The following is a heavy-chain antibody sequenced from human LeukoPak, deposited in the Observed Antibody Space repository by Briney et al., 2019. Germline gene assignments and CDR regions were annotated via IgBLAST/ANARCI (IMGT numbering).Heavy chain of an antibody. D-gene: IGHD2-2*01. J-gene: IGHJ5*02. CDR3: AGGEDIVVGLFDP. CDR1: GFTFSNYA. CDR2: ISGSGGST. Sequence: GGSLRLSCAASGFTFSNYAMSWVRQAPGKGLEWVSFISGSGGSTYYADSVKGRFTISRDNSKDTLYLQMNSLRAEDTAVYHCAGGEDIVVGLFDPWGQGTLVTVSS. V-gene: IGHV3-23*01.